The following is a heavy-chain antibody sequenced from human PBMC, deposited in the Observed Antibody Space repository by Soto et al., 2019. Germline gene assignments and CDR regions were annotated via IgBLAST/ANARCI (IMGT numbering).Heavy chain of an antibody. J-gene: IGHJ6*02. CDR3: ARETSYDFWSGPQTMDV. D-gene: IGHD3-3*01. Sequence: QVQLVESGGGVVQPGTSLRLSCAPSGFTFSSYVMHWVRQAPGKGLEWVAVVHYDGTKKYYADSVRGRFTISRDNSENILYLQMNSRRRDDTAVYFCARETSYDFWSGPQTMDVWGQGTTVTVSS. V-gene: IGHV3-33*01. CDR1: GFTFSSYV. CDR2: VHYDGTKK.